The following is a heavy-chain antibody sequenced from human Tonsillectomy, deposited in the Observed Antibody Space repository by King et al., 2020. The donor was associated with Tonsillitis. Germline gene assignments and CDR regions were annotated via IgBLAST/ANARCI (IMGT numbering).Heavy chain of an antibody. D-gene: IGHD1-26*01. CDR3: ARDEYSGTYFEHFDL. J-gene: IGHJ4*02. V-gene: IGHV3-30-3*01. CDR2: ISYDGSNK. CDR1: GFTFSSYA. Sequence: QVQLVESGGGVVQPGRSLRLSCAASGFTFSSYAVHWVRQAPGKGLEWGAVISYDGSNKYYADSVKGRFTISRDKSKNTLYLQMNSLRIEDTAVYYCARDEYSGTYFEHFDLWGQGTLVTVSS.